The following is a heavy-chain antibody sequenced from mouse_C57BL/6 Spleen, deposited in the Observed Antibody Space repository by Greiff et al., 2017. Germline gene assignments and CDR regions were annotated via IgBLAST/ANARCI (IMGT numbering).Heavy chain of an antibody. D-gene: IGHD1-1*01. Sequence: VQLQQPGAELVRPGSSVKLSCKASGYTFTSYWMHWVKQRPIQGHEWIGNIDPSDSETPYNQKFKDKATLTVDKSSSTAYMPLSSLTSEDSAVYYCARGGFITTVVATRAMDYWGQGTSVTVSS. V-gene: IGHV1-52*01. J-gene: IGHJ4*01. CDR1: GYTFTSYW. CDR2: IDPSDSET. CDR3: ARGGFITTVVATRAMDY.